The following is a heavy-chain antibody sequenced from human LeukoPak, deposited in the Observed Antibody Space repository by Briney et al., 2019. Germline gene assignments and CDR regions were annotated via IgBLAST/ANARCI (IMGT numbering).Heavy chain of an antibody. CDR3: ARDRGIAAPGTGY. CDR2: IWYDGSNK. V-gene: IGHV3-33*01. CDR1: GFTFSSYG. J-gene: IGHJ4*02. D-gene: IGHD6-13*01. Sequence: GGSLRLFCAASGFTFSSYGMHWVRQAPGKGLEWVAVIWYDGSNKYYADSVKGRFTISRDNSKNTLYLQMNSLRAEDTAVYYCARDRGIAAPGTGYWGQGTLVTVSS.